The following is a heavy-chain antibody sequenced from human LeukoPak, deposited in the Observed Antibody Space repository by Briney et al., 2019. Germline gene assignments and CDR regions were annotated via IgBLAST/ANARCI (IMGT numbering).Heavy chain of an antibody. V-gene: IGHV1-18*01. CDR1: GYTFTSYG. J-gene: IGHJ4*02. CDR3: ARSTYYDSSGYLVY. Sequence: ASVTVSCKASGYTFTSYGISWVRQAPGQGLEWMGWISAYNGNTNYAQKLQGRVTMTTDTSTSTAYMELRSLRSDDTAVYYCARSTYYDSSGYLVYWGQGTLVTVSS. CDR2: ISAYNGNT. D-gene: IGHD3-22*01.